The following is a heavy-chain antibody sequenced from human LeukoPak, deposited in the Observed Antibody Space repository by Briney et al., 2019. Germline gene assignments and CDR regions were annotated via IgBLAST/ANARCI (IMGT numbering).Heavy chain of an antibody. Sequence: GGSLRLSCAASGFTFSNAWMSWVRQAPGKGLEWVGRIKSKTDGGTTDYAAPVKGRFTISRDDSKNTLYLQMNSLKTEDTAVCYFTTASSGSYGDSDGFDYWGQGTLVTGSS. D-gene: IGHD1-26*01. J-gene: IGHJ4*02. CDR1: GFTFSNAW. CDR3: TTASSGSYGDSDGFDY. CDR2: IKSKTDGGTT. V-gene: IGHV3-15*01.